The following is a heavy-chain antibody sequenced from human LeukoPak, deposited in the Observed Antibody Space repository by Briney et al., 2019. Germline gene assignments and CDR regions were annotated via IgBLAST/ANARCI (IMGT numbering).Heavy chain of an antibody. J-gene: IGHJ3*02. CDR2: IYYSGST. CDR3: ASLYDSSGYYSSWAFDI. Sequence: SETLSLTCTVSGGSISSYYWSWIRQPPGKGLEWIGYIYYSGSTNYNSSLKSRVTISVDTSKNQFSLKLSSVTAADTAVYYCASLYDSSGYYSSWAFDIWGQGTMVTVSS. V-gene: IGHV4-59*01. D-gene: IGHD3-22*01. CDR1: GGSISSYY.